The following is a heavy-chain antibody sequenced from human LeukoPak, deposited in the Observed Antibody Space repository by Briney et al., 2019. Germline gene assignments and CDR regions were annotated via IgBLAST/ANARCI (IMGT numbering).Heavy chain of an antibody. J-gene: IGHJ4*02. D-gene: IGHD3-22*01. CDR2: IWYDGGNK. CDR1: GFTFSSYG. V-gene: IGHV3-33*06. Sequence: GGSLRLSCAASGFTFSSYGMHWVRQAPGKGLEWVAVIWYDGGNKYYADSVKGRFTISRDNSKNTLYLQMNSLRAEDTAVYYCAKDQARNYYDSSGFDYWGQGTLVTVSS. CDR3: AKDQARNYYDSSGFDY.